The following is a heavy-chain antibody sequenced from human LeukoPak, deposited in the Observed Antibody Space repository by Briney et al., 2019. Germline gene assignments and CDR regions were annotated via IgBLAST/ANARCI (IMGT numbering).Heavy chain of an antibody. CDR3: AKVIVVHYFDY. Sequence: GGSLRLSCVASGFTFSSDFMHWIRHAPGEGLMWVSQISGDETYTNYADSVKGRFTISRDNAKNTLYLQMNSLRAEDTAVYYCAKVIVVHYFDYWGQGTLVTVSS. D-gene: IGHD3-22*01. V-gene: IGHV3-74*01. CDR1: GFTFSSDF. CDR2: ISGDETYT. J-gene: IGHJ4*02.